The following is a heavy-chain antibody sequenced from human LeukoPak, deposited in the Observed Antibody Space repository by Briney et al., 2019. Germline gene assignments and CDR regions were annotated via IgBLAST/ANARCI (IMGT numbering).Heavy chain of an antibody. CDR3: ARGAADWNTYYYYIDV. CDR1: GGSISSYY. Sequence: SETLSLTCTVSGGSISSYYWNWIRQSPGKGLEWMGEINHTGTTNYNPSLRGRFTISVDTSKNQFSLKLSSVTAADTAVYYCARGAADWNTYYYYIDVWGKGTTVTVSS. D-gene: IGHD1/OR15-1a*01. V-gene: IGHV4-34*01. CDR2: INHTGTT. J-gene: IGHJ6*03.